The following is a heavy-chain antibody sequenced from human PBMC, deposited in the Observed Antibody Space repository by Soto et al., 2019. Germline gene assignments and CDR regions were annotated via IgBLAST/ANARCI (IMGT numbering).Heavy chain of an antibody. Sequence: QVQLQESGPGLVKPSQTLSLTCTVSGGSISSGGYYWSWIRQHPGKGLEWIGYIYYSGSTYYNPSLKSRVTISVDTSKNQFSLKLSSVTAADTAVYYCARDALKGDYYYYGMDVWGQGTTVTVSS. J-gene: IGHJ6*02. CDR1: GGSISSGGYY. CDR2: IYYSGST. D-gene: IGHD3-16*01. CDR3: ARDALKGDYYYYGMDV. V-gene: IGHV4-31*03.